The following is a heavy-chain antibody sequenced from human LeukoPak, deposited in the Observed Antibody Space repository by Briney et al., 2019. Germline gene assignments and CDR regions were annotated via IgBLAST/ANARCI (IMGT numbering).Heavy chain of an antibody. Sequence: SETLSLTCAVSGGSISSSNWWSWVRQPPGKGLEWIGEIYHSGSTNYNPSLKSRVTISVDKSKNQFSLKLSSVTAADTAVYYCARDLYGSGSYSPSDWGQGTLVTVSS. CDR3: ARDLYGSGSYSPSD. CDR2: IYHSGST. D-gene: IGHD3-10*01. V-gene: IGHV4-4*02. CDR1: GGSISSSNW. J-gene: IGHJ4*02.